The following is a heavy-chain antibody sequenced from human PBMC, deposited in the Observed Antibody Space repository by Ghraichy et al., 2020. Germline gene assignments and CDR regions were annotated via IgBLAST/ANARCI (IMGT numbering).Heavy chain of an antibody. D-gene: IGHD4-11*01. CDR1: GFTFNTYG. CDR2: IAGSST. V-gene: IGHV3-23*01. CDR3: AKYRYGDNSNSQSIFDY. J-gene: IGHJ4*02. Sequence: GGSLRLSCVGSGFTFNTYGMTWVRQAPGKGLEWVSSIAGSSTYYADSVKGRFTISRDNSKNTLYLQMNSLRAEDTTVYYCAKYRYGDNSNSQSIFDYWGQGALVTVSS.